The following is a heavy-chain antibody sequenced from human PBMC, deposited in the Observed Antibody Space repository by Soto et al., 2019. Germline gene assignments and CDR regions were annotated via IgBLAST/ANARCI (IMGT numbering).Heavy chain of an antibody. CDR2: IYSGGST. CDR1: GFRFSDYA. CDR3: VRSLHYYYGMDV. V-gene: IGHV3-53*01. D-gene: IGHD3-16*01. Sequence: GSLRLSCAGSGFRFSDYAIGWVRQAPGKGLEWVSFIYSGGSTYYADSVKGRFTISRDNSKNTLYLQMNSLRAEDTAVYYCVRSLHYYYGMDVWGQGTTVTVSS. J-gene: IGHJ6*02.